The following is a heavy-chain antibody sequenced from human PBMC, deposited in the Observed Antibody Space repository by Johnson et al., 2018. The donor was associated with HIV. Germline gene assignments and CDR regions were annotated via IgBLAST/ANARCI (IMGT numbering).Heavy chain of an antibody. CDR3: AKGGEGSWELPTTNAFDI. Sequence: VQLVESGGGVVQPGRSLRLSCAASGFTVSSNYMSWVRQAPGKGLEWVSVIYSGGSTYYADSVKGRFTISRENSKNTVYLQLNSLRVEDTAVYYCAKGGEGSWELPTTNAFDIWGQGTMVTVSS. J-gene: IGHJ3*02. CDR2: IYSGGST. CDR1: GFTVSSNY. D-gene: IGHD1-26*01. V-gene: IGHV3-66*01.